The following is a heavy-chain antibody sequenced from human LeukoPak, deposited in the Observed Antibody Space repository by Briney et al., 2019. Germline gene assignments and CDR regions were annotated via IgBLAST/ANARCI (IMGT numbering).Heavy chain of an antibody. J-gene: IGHJ4*02. V-gene: IGHV3-30-3*01. Sequence: GGSLRLACAASGFTFSSYAMHWVRQAPGKGLEWVAVISYDGSNKYYADFVKGRFTMSRDNSKNTLYLQMNSLRAEDTAVYYCARVKAPYCSGGSCFPWVDYWGQGTLVTVSS. D-gene: IGHD2-15*01. CDR1: GFTFSSYA. CDR2: ISYDGSNK. CDR3: ARVKAPYCSGGSCFPWVDY.